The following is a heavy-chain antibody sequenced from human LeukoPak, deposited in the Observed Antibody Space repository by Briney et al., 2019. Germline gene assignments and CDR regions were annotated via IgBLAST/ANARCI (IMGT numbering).Heavy chain of an antibody. J-gene: IGHJ4*02. CDR1: GDSINNYY. CDR2: IFYSGST. CDR3: ARHTSWNGSGSYYYFDY. Sequence: SETLSLTCTVSGDSINNYYWSWIRQPPGKGLEWIGYIFYSGSTNYNPSLKSRVTISIDTSKSQFSLKLKSVTAADTAVYYCARHTSWNGSGSYYYFDYWGQGTLVTVSS. D-gene: IGHD3-10*01. V-gene: IGHV4-59*08.